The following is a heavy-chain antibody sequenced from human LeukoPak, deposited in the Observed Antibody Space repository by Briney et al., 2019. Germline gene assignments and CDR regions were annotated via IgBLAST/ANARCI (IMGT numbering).Heavy chain of an antibody. CDR1: GFIFSDYW. Sequence: GGSLRLSCVASGFIFSDYWMHWVRQAPGEGLVWLSRINGDGSITVYADSVKGRFTISRDNARNTFYLQLNSLRVEDTAVYYCARPHTGFDSWGQGTLVTVSS. CDR3: ARPHTGFDS. J-gene: IGHJ4*02. CDR2: INGDGSIT. V-gene: IGHV3-74*01.